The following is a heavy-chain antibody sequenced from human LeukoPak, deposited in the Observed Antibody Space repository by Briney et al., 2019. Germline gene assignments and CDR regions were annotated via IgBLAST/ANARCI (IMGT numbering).Heavy chain of an antibody. D-gene: IGHD6-19*01. CDR1: GFTFSRYG. CDR2: ISGSGGST. J-gene: IGHJ4*02. CDR3: AKDHLPGIVVADRDY. Sequence: SGGSLRLSCVASGFTFSRYGMTWVRQAPGKGLQWVSAISGSGGSTYYADSVKGRFTISRDNSKNTLYLQINGLRAEDTAVYYCAKDHLPGIVVADRDYWGQGTLVTVSS. V-gene: IGHV3-23*01.